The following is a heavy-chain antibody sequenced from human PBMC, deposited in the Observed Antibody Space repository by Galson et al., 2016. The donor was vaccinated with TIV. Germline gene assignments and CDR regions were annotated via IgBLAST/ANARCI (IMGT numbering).Heavy chain of an antibody. CDR3: CKGSGDAPYYFYMDV. CDR2: ISWNGGVV. Sequence: SLRLSCAASGFTFDDYALHWVRQAPGKGLEWVSGISWNGGVVGSADSVKGRFTISRDNAKKSLYLQMNSLTTDDTAVYFCCKGSGDAPYYFYMDVWGRGTLVTVSS. CDR1: GFTFDDYA. D-gene: IGHD2-21*01. J-gene: IGHJ6*03. V-gene: IGHV3-9*01.